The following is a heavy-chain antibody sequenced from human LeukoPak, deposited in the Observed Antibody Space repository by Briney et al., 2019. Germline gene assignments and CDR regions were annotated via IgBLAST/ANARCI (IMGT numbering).Heavy chain of an antibody. Sequence: GGSLSLSCEALGLPSRSNRINWFRKAPGKGLEWVSSISSSSSYIYYADSVKGRFTISRDNTKNSLYLQMNSLRAEDTAVYYCETTVTTADADYWGQGTLVTVSS. D-gene: IGHD4-17*01. CDR1: GLPSRSNR. J-gene: IGHJ4*02. CDR2: ISSSSSYI. V-gene: IGHV3-21*01. CDR3: ETTVTTADADY.